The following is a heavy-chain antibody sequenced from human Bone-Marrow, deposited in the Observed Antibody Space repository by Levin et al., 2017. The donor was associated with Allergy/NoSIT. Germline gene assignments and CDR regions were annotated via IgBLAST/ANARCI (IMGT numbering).Heavy chain of an antibody. CDR1: GFTFSVFA. J-gene: IGHJ5*02. CDR3: AKVSVIYSRGPNWFDP. Sequence: GGSLRLSCEASGFTFSVFAMSWVRQAPGKGLEWVSSVTGTDGDTYYADSVKGRFIISRDNSKNTVYLQMNSLRVEDTAIYYCAKVSVIYSRGPNWFDPWGQGTLVTVSS. D-gene: IGHD3-22*01. V-gene: IGHV3-23*01. CDR2: VTGTDGDT.